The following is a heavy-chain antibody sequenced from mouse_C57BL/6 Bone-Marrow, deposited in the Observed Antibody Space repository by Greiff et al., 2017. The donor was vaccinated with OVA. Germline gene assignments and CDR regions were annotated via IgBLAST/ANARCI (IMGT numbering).Heavy chain of an antibody. CDR2: ISYDGSN. CDR3: ARDYDYDGSFAY. J-gene: IGHJ3*01. V-gene: IGHV3-6*01. Sequence: EVHLVESGPGLVKPSQSLSLTCSVTGYSITSGYYWNWIRQFPGNKLEWMGYISYDGSNNYNPSLKNRISITRDTSKNQFFLKLNSVTTEDTATYYCARDYDYDGSFAYWGQGTLVTVSA. D-gene: IGHD2-4*01. CDR1: GYSITSGYY.